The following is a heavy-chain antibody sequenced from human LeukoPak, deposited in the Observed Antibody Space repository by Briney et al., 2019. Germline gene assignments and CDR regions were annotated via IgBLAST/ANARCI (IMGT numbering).Heavy chain of an antibody. J-gene: IGHJ4*02. CDR1: GFIVSNKY. CDR3: ARRGPYYFDF. D-gene: IGHD3-16*01. Sequence: GGSLRLSCAGSGFIVSNKYMNWVRQAPGKGLEWVSLIYSGAITYYPDPVKGRFTISRDNSKSTVFLQVNSLRVEDTAVYYCARRGPYYFDFWGQGTLVTVSS. V-gene: IGHV3-53*01. CDR2: IYSGAIT.